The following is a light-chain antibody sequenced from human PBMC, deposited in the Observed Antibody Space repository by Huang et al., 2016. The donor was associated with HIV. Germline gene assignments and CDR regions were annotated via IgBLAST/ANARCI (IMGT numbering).Light chain of an antibody. CDR2: ATA. J-gene: IGKJ4*01. CDR3: QQYESWPPLT. CDR1: QSVRDK. Sequence: EIVMTQSPDTLSVSPGERATLSCRASQSVRDKLAWYQQKPGLAPRLLLHATATRAAGVPARFSGSGSGTEFTLTISSLQSEDCGVYYCQQYESWPPLTFGGGTKVEIK. V-gene: IGKV3-15*01.